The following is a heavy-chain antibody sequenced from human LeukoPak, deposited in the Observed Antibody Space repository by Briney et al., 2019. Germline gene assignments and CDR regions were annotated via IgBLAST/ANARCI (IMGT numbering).Heavy chain of an antibody. CDR1: GFTSSSYG. Sequence: GGSLRLSCAASGFTSSSYGMHWVRQAPGKGLEWVAVIWYDGSNKYYADSVKGRFTISRDNSKNTLYLQMNSLRAEDTAVYYCARSGYDSSGYYSEGGFDYWGQGTLVTVSS. D-gene: IGHD3-22*01. CDR3: ARSGYDSSGYYSEGGFDY. V-gene: IGHV3-33*01. CDR2: IWYDGSNK. J-gene: IGHJ4*02.